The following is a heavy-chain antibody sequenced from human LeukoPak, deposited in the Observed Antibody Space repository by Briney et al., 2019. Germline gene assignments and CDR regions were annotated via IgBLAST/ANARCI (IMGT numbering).Heavy chain of an antibody. V-gene: IGHV4-59*03. CDR2: IYYTGST. CDR3: AAGSCLSNSDF. J-gene: IGHJ4*02. CDR1: GGSFRSYY. Sequence: PSETLSLTCTVSGGSFRSYYWSWIRQPPGKGLEWIGYIYYTGSTDYNPSLKSRGTLSIDTSKSQFSLRLNYVTAADTAVYYCAAGSCLSNSDFWGQGTLVTVSS. D-gene: IGHD6-19*01.